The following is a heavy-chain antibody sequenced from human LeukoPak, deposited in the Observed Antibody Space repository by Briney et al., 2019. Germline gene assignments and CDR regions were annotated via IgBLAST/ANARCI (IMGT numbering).Heavy chain of an antibody. J-gene: IGHJ5*02. CDR2: ISGSGDST. V-gene: IGHV3-23*01. Sequence: GGSLRLSCAASGFTFNSYALSWVRQAPEKGLEWVSAISGSGDSTHYADSVRGRFTISRDNSKNTVYLQMNSLRAEDTAIYYCARDRLIPLLTNWFDPWGPGTLVTASS. CDR1: GFTFNSYA. CDR3: ARDRLIPLLTNWFDP. D-gene: IGHD4/OR15-4a*01.